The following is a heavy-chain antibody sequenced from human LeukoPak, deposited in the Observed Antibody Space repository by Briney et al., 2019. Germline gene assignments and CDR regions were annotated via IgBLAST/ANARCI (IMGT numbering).Heavy chain of an antibody. CDR2: TASRSKGSS. CDR1: GDSVSRNNAS. Sequence: SHTVSLTHAFCGDSVSRNNASWNWIRQSPSGGLEWVERTASRSKGSSYYEHSVKSRITINTDTSKNEFSLQLDSVTPEDTAVYYCARDPDSSSEWGPFDYWGQGTLVTVSS. D-gene: IGHD6-6*01. J-gene: IGHJ4*02. V-gene: IGHV6-1*01. CDR3: ARDPDSSSEWGPFDY.